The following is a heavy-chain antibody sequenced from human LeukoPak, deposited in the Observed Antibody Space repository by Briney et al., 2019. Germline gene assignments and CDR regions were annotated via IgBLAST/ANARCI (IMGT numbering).Heavy chain of an antibody. CDR1: GGSFSGYY. Sequence: SETLSLTCAVYGGSFSGYYWSWIRQPPGKGLEWIGEINHSGSTNYNPSLKSRVTISVDTSKNQFSLKLSSVTAADTAVYYCARRRVSQRPRAGVDYWGQGTLVTVSS. J-gene: IGHJ4*02. CDR3: ARRRVSQRPRAGVDY. D-gene: IGHD6-25*01. V-gene: IGHV4-34*01. CDR2: INHSGST.